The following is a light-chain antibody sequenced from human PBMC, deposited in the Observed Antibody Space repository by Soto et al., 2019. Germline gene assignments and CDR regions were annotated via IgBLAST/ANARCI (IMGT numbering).Light chain of an antibody. Sequence: EIALTQSPVTLSLSPGERATLSCRASQSISIYLAWYQHKAGQAPRLLIYDASSRATGVPARFSGSGSGTDFTLTISSLEPEDFAVYYCQQRIDSPLTFGGGTKMEF. CDR1: QSISIY. J-gene: IGKJ4*01. CDR2: DAS. V-gene: IGKV3-11*01. CDR3: QQRIDSPLT.